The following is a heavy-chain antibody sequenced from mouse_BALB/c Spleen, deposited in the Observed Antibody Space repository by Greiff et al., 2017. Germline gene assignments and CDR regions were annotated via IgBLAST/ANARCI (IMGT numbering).Heavy chain of an antibody. V-gene: IGHV1-4*02. CDR1: GYTFTSYT. D-gene: IGHD2-10*02. Sequence: VQLQESAAELARPGASVKMSCKASGYTFTSYTMHWVKQRPGQGLEWIGYINPSSGYTEYNQKFKDKTTLTADKSSSTAYMQLSSLTSEDSAVYYCARRGYGNPFAYWGQGTLVTVSA. J-gene: IGHJ3*01. CDR2: INPSSGYT. CDR3: ARRGYGNPFAY.